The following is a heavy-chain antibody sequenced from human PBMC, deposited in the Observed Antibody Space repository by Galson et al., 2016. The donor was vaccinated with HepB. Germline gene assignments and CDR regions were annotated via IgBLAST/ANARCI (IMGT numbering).Heavy chain of an antibody. CDR1: GYSISSSNW. CDR3: ARWLSRGEQKSYFDY. Sequence: ETLSLTCVVSGYSISSSNWWGWIRQPPGKGLEWIGYIYYSGSTYYNPSLKSRVSMSVDTSKNQFSLKLNSVTAADTAVYYCARWLSRGEQKSYFDYWGQGTLVTVSS. CDR2: IYYSGST. V-gene: IGHV4-28*01. D-gene: IGHD3-16*01. J-gene: IGHJ4*02.